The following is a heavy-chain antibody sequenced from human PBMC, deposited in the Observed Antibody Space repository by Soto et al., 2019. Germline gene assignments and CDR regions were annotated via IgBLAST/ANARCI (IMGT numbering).Heavy chain of an antibody. V-gene: IGHV3-9*01. CDR2: ISRDSGTI. CDR3: AKSLLTGGIRSHYGLDV. Sequence: SLRLSCVASGFSFNEYSMHWVRQAPGEGLEWVSGISRDSGTIDYADSVKGRFTISRDNAKNSLYLQMNSLGAEDTALYYCAKSLLTGGIRSHYGLDVWGQGTTVTVSS. CDR1: GFSFNEYS. J-gene: IGHJ6*02. D-gene: IGHD1-26*01.